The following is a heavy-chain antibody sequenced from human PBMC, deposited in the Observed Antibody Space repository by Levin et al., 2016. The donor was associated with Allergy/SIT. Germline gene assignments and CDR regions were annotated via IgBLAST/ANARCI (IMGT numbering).Heavy chain of an antibody. V-gene: IGHV4-34*01. CDR1: GGSFHGYY. CDR2: TSPRGGS. Sequence: SETLSLTCGVYGGSFHGYYWTWIRQPPGKGLEWIGDTSPRGGSKYTPSVESRVAISVDTSRKELSLKMRSVTAADTAVYYCARASPHIPLEPSVMDVWGQGTSVIVSS. J-gene: IGHJ6*02. CDR3: ARASPHIPLEPSVMDV. D-gene: IGHD1-1*01.